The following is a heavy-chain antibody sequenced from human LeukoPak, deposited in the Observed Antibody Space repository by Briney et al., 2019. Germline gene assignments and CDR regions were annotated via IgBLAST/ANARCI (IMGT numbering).Heavy chain of an antibody. CDR1: GYTFTDYY. V-gene: IGHV1-2*02. D-gene: IGHD6-13*01. CDR3: ARDRIGAAALVTRYYFDY. CDR2: IHPNSGGT. Sequence: ASVKVSCKASGYTFTDYYMNWVRQAPGQGLEWMGWIHPNSGGTNYAQKFQGRVTMTRDTSISTAYMELSRLRSDDTAVYYCARDRIGAAALVTRYYFDYWGQGTLVTVSS. J-gene: IGHJ4*02.